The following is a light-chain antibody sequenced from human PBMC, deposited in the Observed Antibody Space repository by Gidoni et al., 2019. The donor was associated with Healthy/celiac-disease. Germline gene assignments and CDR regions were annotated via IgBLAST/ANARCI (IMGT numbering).Light chain of an antibody. Sequence: VITQSPATLSVSPGDRATLSCMARQSVSSNLAWYQQKPGQAPRLLIYGASTRATGIPARFSGSGSGTEFTLTISSLQSEDFAVYYCQQYDSWPLSFGQGTKLEIK. CDR1: QSVSSN. V-gene: IGKV3-15*01. CDR2: GAS. J-gene: IGKJ2*03. CDR3: QQYDSWPLS.